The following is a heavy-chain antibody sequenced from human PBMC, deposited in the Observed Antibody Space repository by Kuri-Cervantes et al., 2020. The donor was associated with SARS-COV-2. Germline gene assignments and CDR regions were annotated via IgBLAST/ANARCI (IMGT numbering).Heavy chain of an antibody. D-gene: IGHD6-13*01. J-gene: IGHJ5*02. V-gene: IGHV1-18*04. CDR2: ISAYNGNT. CDR3: AKDAGYSSSWYVGGSIWFDP. CDR1: GYTFTRYG. Sequence: ASVKVSCKASGYTFTRYGISWVRQAPGQGLEWMGWISAYNGNTNYAQKFQGRVTMTTDTSTSTAYMELRSLRSDDAAVYYCAKDAGYSSSWYVGGSIWFDPWGQGTLVTVSS.